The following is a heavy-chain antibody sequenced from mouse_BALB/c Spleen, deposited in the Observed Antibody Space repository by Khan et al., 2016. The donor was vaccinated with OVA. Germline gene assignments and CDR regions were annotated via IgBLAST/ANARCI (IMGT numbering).Heavy chain of an antibody. CDR1: GYTFPSYT. CDR2: INPSSGYT. Sequence: QVQLKQSGAELARPGASVKMSCKASGYTFPSYTMHWVKQRPGQGLEWIGYINPSSGYTKYNQKFKDKATLTADKSSSTAYMQLSSLTSVDSAVYYWARTHERWGQGTTLTVSS. CDR3: ARTHER. V-gene: IGHV1-4*01. J-gene: IGHJ2*01.